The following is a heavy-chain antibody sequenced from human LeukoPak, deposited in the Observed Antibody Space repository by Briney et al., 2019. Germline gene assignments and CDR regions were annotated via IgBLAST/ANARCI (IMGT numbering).Heavy chain of an antibody. J-gene: IGHJ4*02. CDR1: GYTFTSYG. V-gene: IGHV1-18*01. CDR3: ASGAGVHHPYYFDY. Sequence: ASVKVSCKASGYTFTSYGISWVRQAPGQGLEWMGWISAYNGNTNYAQKLQGRVTMTTDTSTSTAYMELRSLRSDDTAVYYCASGAGVHHPYYFDYWGQGTLVTVSS. CDR2: ISAYNGNT. D-gene: IGHD1-1*01.